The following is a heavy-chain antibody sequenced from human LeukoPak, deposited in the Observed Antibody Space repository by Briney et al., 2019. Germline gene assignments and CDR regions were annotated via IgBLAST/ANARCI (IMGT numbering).Heavy chain of an antibody. Sequence: GGSLRLSCAASGFTVSSNYMSWVRQAPGKGLEWVSYISSSSSTIYYADSVKGRFTISRDNAKNSLYLQMNSLRAEDTAVYYCARAHPPGTWGQGTLVTVSS. CDR2: ISSSSSTI. D-gene: IGHD6-13*01. J-gene: IGHJ5*02. V-gene: IGHV3-48*01. CDR1: GFTVSSNY. CDR3: ARAHPPGT.